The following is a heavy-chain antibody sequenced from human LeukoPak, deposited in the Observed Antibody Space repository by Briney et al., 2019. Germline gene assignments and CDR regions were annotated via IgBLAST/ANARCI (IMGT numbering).Heavy chain of an antibody. CDR3: ARLGSSSGWVLYYFDY. CDR1: GYRFTSYW. Sequence: PGESLKISCKGSGYRFTSYWIGWVRQMPGKGLEWMGIIYPGDSDTRYSPSFQGQVTISADKSISTAYLQWSSLKASDTAMYYCARLGSSSGWVLYYFDYWGQGTLVTVSS. D-gene: IGHD6-6*01. J-gene: IGHJ4*02. V-gene: IGHV5-51*01. CDR2: IYPGDSDT.